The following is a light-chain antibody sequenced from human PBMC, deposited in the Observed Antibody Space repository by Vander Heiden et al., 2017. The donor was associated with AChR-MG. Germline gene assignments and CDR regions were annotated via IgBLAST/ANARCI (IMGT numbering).Light chain of an antibody. V-gene: IGKV1-5*03. CDR2: KAS. Sequence: DIQMTHSPSTLSASVGDRVTITCRASQSISNWLAWYQQKPGKAPKRLIYKASSLETGVPSRFSGSGSGTEFTLTISSLQPDDSATYYCQQYKSYPYSFGQGTKLEIK. CDR3: QQYKSYPYS. J-gene: IGKJ2*03. CDR1: QSISNW.